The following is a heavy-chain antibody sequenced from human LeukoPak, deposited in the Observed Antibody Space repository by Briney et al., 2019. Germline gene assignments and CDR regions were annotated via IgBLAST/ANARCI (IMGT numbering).Heavy chain of an antibody. CDR3: ATESYGGA. Sequence: PGGSLRLSCAASDFTVSSNSMSWVRQAPGKGLEWVSVTYSSGSTHYADSVKGRFTISRDSSKNTLYLQMNSLRAEDTAVYHCATESYGGAWGQGTLVTVSS. J-gene: IGHJ4*02. D-gene: IGHD1-26*01. V-gene: IGHV3-53*01. CDR2: TYSSGST. CDR1: DFTVSSNS.